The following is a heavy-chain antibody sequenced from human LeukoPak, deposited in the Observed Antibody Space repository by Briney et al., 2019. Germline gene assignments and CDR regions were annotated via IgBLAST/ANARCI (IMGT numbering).Heavy chain of an antibody. CDR1: GFTFNNYN. V-gene: IGHV3-21*01. CDR3: ARDPYSGNYGNYYYYYMDV. CDR2: ITSSGAYI. J-gene: IGHJ6*03. D-gene: IGHD1-26*01. Sequence: GSLRLSCAASGFTFNNYNMNWVRQAPGKALEWVSSITSSGAYIFYADSVKGRFTISRDNAKDSLYLQMNSLGPEDTAVYYCARDPYSGNYGNYYYYYMDVWGKGTTVTISS.